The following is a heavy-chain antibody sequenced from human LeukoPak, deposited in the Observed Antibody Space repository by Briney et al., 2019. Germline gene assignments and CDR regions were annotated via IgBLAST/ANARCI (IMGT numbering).Heavy chain of an antibody. CDR2: INHSGST. CDR3: ARAGRRGYCGGDCYLWGDAFDI. Sequence: PSQTLSLTCTVSGGSISSGSYYWSWIRQPPGKGLEWIGEINHSGSTNYNPSLKSRVTISVDASKSQFSLKLSSVTAADTAVYYCARAGRRGYCGGDCYLWGDAFDIWGQGTMVTVSS. J-gene: IGHJ3*02. CDR1: GGSISSGSYY. D-gene: IGHD2-21*02. V-gene: IGHV4-39*07.